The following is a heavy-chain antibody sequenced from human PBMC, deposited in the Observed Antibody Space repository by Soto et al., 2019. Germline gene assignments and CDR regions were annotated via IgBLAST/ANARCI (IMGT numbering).Heavy chain of an antibody. CDR1: GFTFSSYA. Sequence: VQLLESGGGLVQPGGSLRLACGASGFTFSSYAMSWVCQSPGKVLWWVSAISGSGGSTYYADSVEGRFTISRDNSNNILYLQINGLRAEDTAIYYCATGGRSSTFGGFDPWGQGTLVTVSS. V-gene: IGHV3-23*01. CDR2: ISGSGGST. D-gene: IGHD2-2*01. J-gene: IGHJ5*02. CDR3: ATGGRSSTFGGFDP.